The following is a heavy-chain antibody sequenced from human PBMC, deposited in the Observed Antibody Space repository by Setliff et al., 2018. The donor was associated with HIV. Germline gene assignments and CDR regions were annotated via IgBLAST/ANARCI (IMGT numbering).Heavy chain of an antibody. D-gene: IGHD5-18*01. J-gene: IGHJ4*02. CDR3: AVGSQPRLAY. V-gene: IGHV4-34*01. CDR2: INHSGST. CDR1: GGSFSGFY. Sequence: SETLSLTCAVYGGSFSGFYWSWIRQPPGKGLEWIGEINHSGSTNYNPSLKSRVTISVDRSKNQFSLKLSSVTAADSAVYYCAVGSQPRLAYWGQGTLVTVSS.